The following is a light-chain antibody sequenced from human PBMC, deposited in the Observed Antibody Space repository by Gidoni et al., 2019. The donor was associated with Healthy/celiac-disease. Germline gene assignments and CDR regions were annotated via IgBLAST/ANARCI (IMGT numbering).Light chain of an antibody. CDR2: QDS. J-gene: IGLJ2*01. CDR1: TLGDKY. V-gene: IGLV3-1*01. Sequence: SYDLTPPPSVSVSPGQTASITCSGDTLGDKYACWYQQKPGQSPVLVIYQDSKRPSGIPERFSGSNSGNTATLTISGTQAMDEADYYCQAWDSSTVVFGGGTKLTVL. CDR3: QAWDSSTVV.